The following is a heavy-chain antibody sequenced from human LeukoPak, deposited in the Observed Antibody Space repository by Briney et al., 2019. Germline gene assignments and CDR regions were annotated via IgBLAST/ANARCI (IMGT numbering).Heavy chain of an antibody. CDR2: IYYSGST. CDR1: GGSISSYY. J-gene: IGHJ4*02. Sequence: SETLSLTCSVSGGSISSYYWSWMRQPPGKGLEWIGYIYYSGSTNYNPSLKCRVTISVDTSKNKFSLKLSSVTAADTAVYYCARESCSSTSCYMDYWGQGTLVTVSS. V-gene: IGHV4-59*01. CDR3: ARESCSSTSCYMDY. D-gene: IGHD2-2*02.